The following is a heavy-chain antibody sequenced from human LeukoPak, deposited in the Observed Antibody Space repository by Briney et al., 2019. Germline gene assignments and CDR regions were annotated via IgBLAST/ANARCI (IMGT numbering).Heavy chain of an antibody. CDR2: ISAYNGNT. Sequence: ASVKVSCKASGYTFTSYDINWVRQAPGQGLEWMGWISAYNGNTNYAQKLQGRVTMTTDTSTSAAYMELRSLRSDDTAVYYCARVLLTYYDSSGYDYWGQGALVTVSS. CDR3: ARVLLTYYDSSGYDY. D-gene: IGHD3-22*01. CDR1: GYTFTSYD. V-gene: IGHV1-18*01. J-gene: IGHJ4*02.